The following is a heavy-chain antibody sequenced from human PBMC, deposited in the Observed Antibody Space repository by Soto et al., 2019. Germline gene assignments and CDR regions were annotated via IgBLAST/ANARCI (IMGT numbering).Heavy chain of an antibody. Sequence: GGSLRLSCAASGYTFSDYYMSWIRQAPGKGLEWISAISGSGGSTYYADSVKGRFTISRDNSKNTLYLQMNSLRAEDTAVYYCAKSQNHYYYGLDVWGQGTTVTVSS. CDR3: AKSQNHYYYGLDV. V-gene: IGHV3-23*01. CDR1: GYTFSDYY. J-gene: IGHJ6*02. CDR2: ISGSGGST.